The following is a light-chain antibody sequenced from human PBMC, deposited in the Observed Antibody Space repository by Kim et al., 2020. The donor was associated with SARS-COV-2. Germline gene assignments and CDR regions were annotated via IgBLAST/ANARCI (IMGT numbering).Light chain of an antibody. CDR1: SLRSYY. V-gene: IGLV3-19*01. CDR3: NSRDSSGNNLGDWV. J-gene: IGLJ3*02. Sequence: SSELTQDPAVSVALGQTVRITCQGDSLRSYYASWYQQKPGQAPVLVIYGKNNRPSGIPDRISGSSSGNTASLTITGAQAGDEADYYCNSRDSSGNNLGDWVFGGGTQLTVL. CDR2: GKN.